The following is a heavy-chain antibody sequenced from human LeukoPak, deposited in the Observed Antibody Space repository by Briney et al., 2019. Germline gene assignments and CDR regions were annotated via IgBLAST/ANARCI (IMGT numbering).Heavy chain of an antibody. CDR2: ISGSGGST. J-gene: IGHJ6*02. CDR3: AKEPGIAAAAQGYYYYGMDV. D-gene: IGHD6-13*01. Sequence: GGSLRLSCAASGFTFSSYAMSWVRQAPGKGLEWVSAISGSGGSTHYADSVKGRFTISRDNSKNTLYLQMNSLRAEDTAVYYCAKEPGIAAAAQGYYYYGMDVWGQGTTVTVSS. V-gene: IGHV3-23*01. CDR1: GFTFSSYA.